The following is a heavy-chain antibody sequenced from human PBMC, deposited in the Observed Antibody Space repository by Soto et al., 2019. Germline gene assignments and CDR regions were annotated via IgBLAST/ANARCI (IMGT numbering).Heavy chain of an antibody. CDR1: GFTFSTYG. V-gene: IGHV3-33*01. Sequence: QVQLVEAGGGVVQPGRSLRLSCVASGFTFSTYGMHWVRQAPGKGLEWVAVIWYDGSNKEYADSVKGRFTISRDNSKNKLYLQMKSVRVEDTAVYYCARDFSCGMDVWGQGTTVTVSS. CDR2: IWYDGSNK. CDR3: ARDFSCGMDV. J-gene: IGHJ6*02.